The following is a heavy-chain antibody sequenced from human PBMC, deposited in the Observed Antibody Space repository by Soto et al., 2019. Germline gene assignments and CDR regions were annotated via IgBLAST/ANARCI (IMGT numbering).Heavy chain of an antibody. V-gene: IGHV1-18*01. CDR1: GYTFSNDG. Sequence: QVQLVQSGAEVRRPGASVQVSCKASGYTFSNDGINWVRQAPGQGLEWMGWISAYNGNTEYAQNFQGRVTMTTDTSTSTAYMELRSLRSDDTAVYSCARGGPTSADYYYGMDVWCLGTTVTVSS. D-gene: IGHD3-10*01. CDR2: ISAYNGNT. J-gene: IGHJ6*02. CDR3: ARGGPTSADYYYGMDV.